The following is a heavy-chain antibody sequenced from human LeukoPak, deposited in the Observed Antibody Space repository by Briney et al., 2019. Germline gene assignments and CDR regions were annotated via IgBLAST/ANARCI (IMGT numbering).Heavy chain of an antibody. CDR1: GFAFSGYS. CDR2: ISSRSTYI. V-gene: IGHV3-21*01. D-gene: IGHD2-8*01. CDR3: ARDDADHYERLMGYYYMDV. Sequence: GGSLRLSCAASGFAFSGYSMTWVRRAPRKGLEWVSSISSRSTYIYYADSVNGRFTISRDNAKNSLYLQMNSLRAEDTAVYYCARDDADHYERLMGYYYMDVRGKGTTVTVSS. J-gene: IGHJ6*03.